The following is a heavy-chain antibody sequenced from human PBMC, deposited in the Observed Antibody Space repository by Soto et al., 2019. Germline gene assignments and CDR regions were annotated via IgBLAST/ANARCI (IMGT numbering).Heavy chain of an antibody. J-gene: IGHJ4*02. Sequence: GGSLRLSCAASGFTFSSYAMSWVRQAPGKGLEWVSAISGSGGSTYYADSVKGRFTISRDNSKNTLYLQMNSLRAEDTAVYYCAKAFEDRDDYIWGSYRTYCRYWGQGTLVTVSS. CDR2: ISGSGGST. CDR3: AKAFEDRDDYIWGSYRTYCRY. D-gene: IGHD3-16*02. V-gene: IGHV3-23*01. CDR1: GFTFSSYA.